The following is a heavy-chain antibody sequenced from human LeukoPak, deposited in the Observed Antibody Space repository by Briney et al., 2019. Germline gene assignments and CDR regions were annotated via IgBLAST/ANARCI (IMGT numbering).Heavy chain of an antibody. CDR3: AQKYSSGWYDQGFDY. CDR2: IRYDGSHK. V-gene: IGHV3-30*02. CDR1: GIIFSSYG. D-gene: IGHD6-19*01. J-gene: IGHJ4*02. Sequence: GGSLRLSCTVSGIIFSSYGMHWVRQAPGKGLVWVAFIRYDGSHKYYADSVKGRFTISRDNSKNTLYLQMNSLTAEDTAVYYCAQKYSSGWYDQGFDYWGQGTLVTVSS.